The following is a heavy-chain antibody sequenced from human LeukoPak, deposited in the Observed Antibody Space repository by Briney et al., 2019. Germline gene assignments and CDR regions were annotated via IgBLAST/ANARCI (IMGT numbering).Heavy chain of an antibody. Sequence: PSETLSLTCTVSGYSISSGYYWGWIRQPPGKGLEWIGSIYHSGSTYYNPSLKSRVTISVDTSKNQFSLKLSSVTAADTAVYYCARQVYSSSWSYYFDYWGQGILVTVSA. CDR1: GYSISSGYY. CDR3: ARQVYSSSWSYYFDY. J-gene: IGHJ4*02. D-gene: IGHD6-13*01. V-gene: IGHV4-38-2*02. CDR2: IYHSGST.